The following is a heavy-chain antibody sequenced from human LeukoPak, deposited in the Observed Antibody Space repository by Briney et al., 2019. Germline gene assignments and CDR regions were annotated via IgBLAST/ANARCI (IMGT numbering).Heavy chain of an antibody. J-gene: IGHJ3*02. V-gene: IGHV1-8*01. D-gene: IGHD3-3*02. CDR1: GYTFTSYD. Sequence: ASVKVSRKASGYTFTSYDINWVRQATGQGLEWMGWMNPNSGNTGYAQKFQGRVTMTRNTSISTAYMELSSLRSEDTAVYYCARVRPTHFSRYDAFDIWGQGTMVTVSS. CDR2: MNPNSGNT. CDR3: ARVRPTHFSRYDAFDI.